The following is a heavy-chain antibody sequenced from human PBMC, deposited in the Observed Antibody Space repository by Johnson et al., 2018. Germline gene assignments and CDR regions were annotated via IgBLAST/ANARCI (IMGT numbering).Heavy chain of an antibody. CDR3: AKGEGSSWFDAFDI. V-gene: IGHV3-23*04. D-gene: IGHD6-13*01. Sequence: VQLVQSGEGSVQPGGSLRLSCAASGFTFSSYAMSWVRQAPGKGLEWVSTISGGGGDTYYADSVKGRFTSSRDNSKNTLYLHMTSLRAEDPAVYYCAKGEGSSWFDAFDIWGQGTMVTVSS. CDR2: ISGGGGDT. CDR1: GFTFSSYA. J-gene: IGHJ3*02.